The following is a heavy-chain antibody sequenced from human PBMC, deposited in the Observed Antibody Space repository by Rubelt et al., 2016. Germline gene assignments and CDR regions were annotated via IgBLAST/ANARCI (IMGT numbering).Heavy chain of an antibody. D-gene: IGHD6-13*01. CDR1: GYTFTGYY. Sequence: QVQLVQSGAEVKKPGASVKVSCKASGYTFTGYYMHWVRQAPGQGLEWVGRINPNSGGTNYAQKVQVRVTMTEDTSTDTAYMELSRLRSDDTAVYYCARGSWFRGAFDIWGQGTMVTVSS. CDR3: ARGSWFRGAFDI. J-gene: IGHJ3*02. V-gene: IGHV1-2*06. CDR2: INPNSGGT.